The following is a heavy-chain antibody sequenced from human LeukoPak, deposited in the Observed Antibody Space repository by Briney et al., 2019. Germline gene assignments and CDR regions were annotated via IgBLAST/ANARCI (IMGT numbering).Heavy chain of an antibody. CDR1: GGSIRSSYYY. V-gene: IGHV4-39*01. Sequence: SETLSLTCTVSGGSIRSSYYYWGWVRQPPGKGLEWIGSIYDSGSTYYNPSLKSRVTISVDTSKNQFSLKLSSVTAADTAVYYCASGRITIFGVVTPLDYWGQGTLVTVSS. CDR2: IYDSGST. CDR3: ASGRITIFGVVTPLDY. D-gene: IGHD3-3*01. J-gene: IGHJ4*02.